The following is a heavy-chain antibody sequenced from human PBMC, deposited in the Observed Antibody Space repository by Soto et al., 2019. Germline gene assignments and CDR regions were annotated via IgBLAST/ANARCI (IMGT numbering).Heavy chain of an antibody. CDR1: GYTSTSYD. D-gene: IGHD2-15*01. J-gene: IGHJ6*02. V-gene: IGHV1-8*01. Sequence: ASVKVSCKASGYTSTSYDINWVRQATGQGLEWMGWMNPNSGNTGYAQKFQGRVTMTRNTSISTAYMELSSLRSEDTAVYYCARPGYCSGGSCPYGMDVWGQGTTVTVSS. CDR3: ARPGYCSGGSCPYGMDV. CDR2: MNPNSGNT.